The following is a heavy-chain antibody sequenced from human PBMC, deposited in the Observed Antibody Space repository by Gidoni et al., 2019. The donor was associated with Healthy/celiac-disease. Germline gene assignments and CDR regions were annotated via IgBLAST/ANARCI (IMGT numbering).Heavy chain of an antibody. J-gene: IGHJ4*02. D-gene: IGHD2-15*01. CDR3: AREGTYCSGGSCYSGEGYFDY. Sequence: QVQLVESGGGVVQPGRSLRLSCAASGFTFSSYGMHWVRQAPGKGLEWVAVILYDGSNKYYADSLKGRFTISRDNSKNPLYLQMNSLRAEDTAVYYCAREGTYCSGGSCYSGEGYFDYWGQGTLVTVSS. CDR1: GFTFSSYG. V-gene: IGHV3-33*01. CDR2: ILYDGSNK.